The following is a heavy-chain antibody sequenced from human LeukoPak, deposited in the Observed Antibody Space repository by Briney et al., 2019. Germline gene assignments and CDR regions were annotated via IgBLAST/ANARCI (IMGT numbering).Heavy chain of an antibody. D-gene: IGHD1-26*01. CDR3: ARHEYSGSYYGLSWFDP. V-gene: IGHV4-34*01. CDR2: INHSGST. J-gene: IGHJ5*02. Sequence: PSETLSLTCAVYGGSFSGYYWSWIRQPPGKGLEWIGEINHSGSTNYNPSLKSRVTISVDTSKNRLSLKLSSLTAADTAVYYCARHEYSGSYYGLSWFDPWGQGTLVTVSS. CDR1: GGSFSGYY.